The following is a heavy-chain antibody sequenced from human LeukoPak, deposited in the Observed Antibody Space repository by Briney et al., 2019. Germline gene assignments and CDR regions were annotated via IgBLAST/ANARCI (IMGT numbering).Heavy chain of an antibody. Sequence: QPGGSLRLSCAASGFTFSSFGMYWVRQAPGKGLEWVAVIWYDGSNDDYADSVKGRFTISRDNSKNTLYLQMNSLRAEDTAVYYCAKVGTMTSRGSDLWGRGTLVTVSS. D-gene: IGHD3-22*01. CDR1: GFTFSSFG. CDR2: IWYDGSND. J-gene: IGHJ2*01. CDR3: AKVGTMTSRGSDL. V-gene: IGHV3-30*02.